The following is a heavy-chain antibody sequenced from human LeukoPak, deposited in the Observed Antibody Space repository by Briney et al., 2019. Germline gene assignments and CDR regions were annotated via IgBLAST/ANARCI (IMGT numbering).Heavy chain of an antibody. CDR3: AGAGYYYGSGRDYYYYGMDV. V-gene: IGHV1-18*01. D-gene: IGHD3-10*01. Sequence: ASVKVSCKASGYTFSSYGISWVRQAPGQGLEWMGWISAYNGNTNYAQKLQGAVTMTTDTSTSTAYMELRSLRSDDTAVYYCAGAGYYYGSGRDYYYYGMDVWGQGTTVTVSS. CDR2: ISAYNGNT. CDR1: GYTFSSYG. J-gene: IGHJ6*02.